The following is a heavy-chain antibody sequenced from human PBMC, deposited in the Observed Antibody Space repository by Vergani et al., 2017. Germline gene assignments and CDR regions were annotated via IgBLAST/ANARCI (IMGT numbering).Heavy chain of an antibody. D-gene: IGHD3-10*01. CDR3: ASDVLWLRKGMDV. CDR2: IIPIFGTE. CDR1: GGTFSSYA. V-gene: IGHV1-69*13. Sequence: QVQLVQSGAEVKQPGSSVKVSCKASGGTFSSYAISWVRQAPGQGLEWMGRIIPIFGTENYAQKFQGRVTITADEATSSASMVLSSLRSEDTAVYYCASDVLWLRKGMDVWSQATTVTVSS. J-gene: IGHJ6*02.